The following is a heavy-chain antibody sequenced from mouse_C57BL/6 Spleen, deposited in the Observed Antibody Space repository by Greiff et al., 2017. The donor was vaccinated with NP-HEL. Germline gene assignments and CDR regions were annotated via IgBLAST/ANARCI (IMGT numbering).Heavy chain of an antibody. CDR2: FHPYNDDT. CDR1: GYTFTTYP. CDR3: ARGIYYDCDGFAY. V-gene: IGHV1-47*01. J-gene: IGHJ3*01. D-gene: IGHD2-4*01. Sequence: VQLQQSGAELVKPGASVKMSCKASGYTFTTYPIEWMKQNPGKSLEWIGNFHPYNDDTKYNEKFKGKATLTVEKSSSTVYLELSRLTSDDSAVYYCARGIYYDCDGFAYWGQGTLVTVSA.